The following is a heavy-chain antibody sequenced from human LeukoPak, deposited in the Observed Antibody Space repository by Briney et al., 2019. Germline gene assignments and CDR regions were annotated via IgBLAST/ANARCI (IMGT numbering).Heavy chain of an antibody. Sequence: SETLSLTCTVSGGSVTTSSYYWGWIRQPPGKGLEWMGCIHYSGTTYSNPSLKSRISISVDTSKSQFSLKLRSVTAADTAVYYCARRYYFVSGSYYPFDFWGQGTLVTVSS. V-gene: IGHV4-39*01. J-gene: IGHJ4*02. D-gene: IGHD3-10*01. CDR2: IHYSGTT. CDR3: ARRYYFVSGSYYPFDF. CDR1: GGSVTTSSYY.